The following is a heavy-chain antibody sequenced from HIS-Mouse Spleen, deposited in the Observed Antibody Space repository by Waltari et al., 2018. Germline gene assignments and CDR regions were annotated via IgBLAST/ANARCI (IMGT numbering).Heavy chain of an antibody. J-gene: IGHJ4*02. CDR1: GGSFSGYY. Sequence: QVQLQQWGAGLLKPSETLSLTCAVYGGSFSGYYWSWIRQPPGKGLAWIGEINHSGSTNSTPSLKSRVTISVDTSKNQFSLKLSSVTAADTAVYYCARGLAARFDYWGQGTLVTVSS. V-gene: IGHV4-34*01. CDR3: ARGLAARFDY. CDR2: INHSGST. D-gene: IGHD6-6*01.